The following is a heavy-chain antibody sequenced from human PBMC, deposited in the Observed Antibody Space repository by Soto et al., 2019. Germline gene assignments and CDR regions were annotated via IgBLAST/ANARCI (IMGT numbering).Heavy chain of an antibody. D-gene: IGHD3-10*01. CDR2: ISAYNGNT. V-gene: IGHV1-18*01. Sequence: ASVKVSCKASGYTFTSYGISWVRQAPGQGLERMGWISAYNGNTNYAQKHQGRVTMTTDTSTSTAYMELRSLRSDDTAVYYCARVRLSLGSSDYYGSGSWGYFDSLGPGTLVTVSS. J-gene: IGHJ4*02. CDR1: GYTFTSYG. CDR3: ARVRLSLGSSDYYGSGSWGYFDS.